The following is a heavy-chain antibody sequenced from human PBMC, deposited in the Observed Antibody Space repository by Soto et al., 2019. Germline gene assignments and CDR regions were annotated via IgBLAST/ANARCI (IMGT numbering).Heavy chain of an antibody. CDR2: IDGSSDYT. V-gene: IGHV3-11*06. D-gene: IGHD2-2*01. CDR1: GFLFTDYY. CDR3: ARDLRFSSTTKFDF. J-gene: IGHJ4*02. Sequence: QVQLVESGGGLVKPGGSLRLSCTASGFLFTDYYMSWIRQPPGKGLEWLAYIDGSSDYTNSADSVKGRFTISRENAKNSVCIQMNLLRADDTAVYFCARDLRFSSTTKFDFWGRGTLVNVSS.